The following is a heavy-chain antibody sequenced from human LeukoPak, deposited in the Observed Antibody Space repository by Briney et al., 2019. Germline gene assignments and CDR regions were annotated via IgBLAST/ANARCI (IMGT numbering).Heavy chain of an antibody. J-gene: IGHJ4*02. D-gene: IGHD2-15*01. CDR1: GGTFSSYA. CDR3: ARGYCSGGSCYNGGTYDY. V-gene: IGHV1-69*05. CDR2: IIPIFGTA. Sequence: GASVKVSCKASGGTFSSYAISWVRQAPGQGLEWMGGIIPIFGTANYAQKFQGRVTITTDESTSTAYMELSSLRSEDTAVYYRARGYCSGGSCYNGGTYDYWGQGTLVTVSS.